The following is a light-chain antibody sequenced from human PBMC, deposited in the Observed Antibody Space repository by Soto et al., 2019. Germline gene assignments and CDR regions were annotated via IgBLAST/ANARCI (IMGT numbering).Light chain of an antibody. CDR2: GAS. J-gene: IGKJ1*01. CDR1: QSVSTNF. V-gene: IGKV3-20*01. CDR3: QQYGRTSWT. Sequence: EIVLTQSPGTLSLSPGEGATLSCRASQSVSTNFFAWYQQKPGQAPRLLIYGASTRATGIPDRFSGSGSGTVFTLTISSLEPEDFAVYYCQQYGRTSWTFGQGTKVEIK.